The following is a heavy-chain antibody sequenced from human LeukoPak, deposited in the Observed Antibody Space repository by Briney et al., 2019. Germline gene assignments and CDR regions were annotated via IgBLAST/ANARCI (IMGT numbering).Heavy chain of an antibody. V-gene: IGHV1-18*01. D-gene: IGHD3-9*01. CDR3: ARAPEGTYYDILTGYYNHKYFDY. Sequence: GASVKVSCKASGYTFTSYGISWVRQAPGQGLEWMGWISAYNRNTNYAQKLQGRVTMTTDTSTSTAYMELRSLRSDDTAVYYCARAPEGTYYDILTGYYNHKYFDYWGQGALVTVSS. CDR1: GYTFTSYG. CDR2: ISAYNRNT. J-gene: IGHJ4*02.